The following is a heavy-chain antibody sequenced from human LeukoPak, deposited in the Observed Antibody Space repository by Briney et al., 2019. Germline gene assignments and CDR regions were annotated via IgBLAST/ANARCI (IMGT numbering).Heavy chain of an antibody. CDR2: IIPILGIA. V-gene: IGHV1-69*04. Sequence: GASVKVSCKASGGTFSSYAISWVRQAPGQGLEWMGRIIPILGIANYAQKFQGRVTITADKSTSTAYMELSSLRSEDTAVYYCASNPRTLYDILDLSGCDIWGQGTMVTVSS. J-gene: IGHJ3*02. CDR3: ASNPRTLYDILDLSGCDI. CDR1: GGTFSSYA. D-gene: IGHD3-9*01.